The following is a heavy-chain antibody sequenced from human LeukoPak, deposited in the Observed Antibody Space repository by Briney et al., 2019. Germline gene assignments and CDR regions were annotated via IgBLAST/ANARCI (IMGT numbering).Heavy chain of an antibody. J-gene: IGHJ4*02. V-gene: IGHV3-23*01. D-gene: IGHD1-1*01. CDR1: GIIFSHHA. CDR3: AKEDTTGMTPLLDY. CDR2: ISGSGGTT. Sequence: GRSLRLSCAVSGIIFSHHAISWVRQAPGKGLEWVSAISGSGGTTYYADSVKGRFTISRDNSKNTLSLQMIGLRPDDTAVYYCAKEDTTGMTPLLDYWGQGTLVTVSS.